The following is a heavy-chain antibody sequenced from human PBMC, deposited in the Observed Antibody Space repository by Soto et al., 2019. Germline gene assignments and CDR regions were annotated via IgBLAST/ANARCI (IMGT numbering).Heavy chain of an antibody. CDR3: ARHGSN. Sequence: LSLTFTVSGXSISNSSYYWGWIRRPPGKGLEWIGTIYYSGITYYNPSLKSRVTISVDTSKNQFSLKLTSVTAADTAVYYCARHGSNWGQGTLVTVS. CDR1: GXSISNSSYY. J-gene: IGHJ4*02. V-gene: IGHV4-39*01. CDR2: IYYSGIT.